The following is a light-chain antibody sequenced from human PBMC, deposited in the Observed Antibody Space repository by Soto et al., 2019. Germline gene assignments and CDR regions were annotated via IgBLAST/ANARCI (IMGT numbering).Light chain of an antibody. CDR3: QQFSSYPLT. CDR2: GAS. Sequence: EIVLTQSPVTLSLSPGERATLSCRASQSVSNNYLAWYQQKPGQAPRLLIYGASNRATGIPDRFSGGGSGTDFTLTISRLEPEDFAVYYCQQFSSYPLTFGGGTKVDIK. V-gene: IGKV3-20*01. J-gene: IGKJ4*01. CDR1: QSVSNNY.